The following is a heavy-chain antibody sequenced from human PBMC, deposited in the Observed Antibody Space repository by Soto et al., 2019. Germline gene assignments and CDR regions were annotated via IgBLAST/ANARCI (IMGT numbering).Heavy chain of an antibody. D-gene: IGHD4-17*01. Sequence: SLRLSCAASGFTFSNYAMSWVRQAPGKGLEWVSAISSSGGSTYYADSVKARFTISRDNSKDTLYLQMNSLRAEDTAVYYCAKGAYGDYAHWGQGTLVTVSS. CDR1: GFTFSNYA. J-gene: IGHJ4*02. V-gene: IGHV3-23*01. CDR2: ISSSGGST. CDR3: AKGAYGDYAH.